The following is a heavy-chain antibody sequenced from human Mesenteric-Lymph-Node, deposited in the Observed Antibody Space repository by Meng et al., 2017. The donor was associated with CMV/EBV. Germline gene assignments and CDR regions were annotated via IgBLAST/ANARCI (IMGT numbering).Heavy chain of an antibody. Sequence: GGSLRLSCAASGFTFSSYWMSWVRQAPGKGLEWVANIKQDGSEKYYVDSVKGRFTISRDNAKDSLYLQMNSLRADDTAVYYCARWEDASEYAFDLWGQGTMVTVSS. CDR1: GFTFSSYW. D-gene: IGHD2-8*01. V-gene: IGHV3-7*01. J-gene: IGHJ3*01. CDR2: IKQDGSEK. CDR3: ARWEDASEYAFDL.